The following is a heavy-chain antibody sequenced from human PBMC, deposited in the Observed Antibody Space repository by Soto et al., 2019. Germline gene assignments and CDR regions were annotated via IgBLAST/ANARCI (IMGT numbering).Heavy chain of an antibody. Sequence: QVQLVQSGAEVKKPGASVKVSCKASGYTFTSYGISWVRQAPGQGLEWMGWISAYNGNTNYAQKLRGRVTMTTDTSTSTAYMELRSLRSADTAVYYCARDRQPGPIAAAAWFDPWGQGTLVTVSS. CDR1: GYTFTSYG. J-gene: IGHJ5*02. CDR3: ARDRQPGPIAAAAWFDP. V-gene: IGHV1-18*01. D-gene: IGHD6-13*01. CDR2: ISAYNGNT.